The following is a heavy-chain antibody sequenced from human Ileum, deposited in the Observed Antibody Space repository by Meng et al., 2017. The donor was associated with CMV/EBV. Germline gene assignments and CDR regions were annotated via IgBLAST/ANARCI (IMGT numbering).Heavy chain of an antibody. CDR1: GFTFSSYA. J-gene: IGHJ6*02. V-gene: IGHV3-23*01. CDR2: ISGSGGST. Sequence: GESLKISCAASGFTFSSYAMTWVRQAPGKGLEWVSGISGSGGSTYYADSVKGRFTISRDNSKNTLYLQMNSLRAEDTAVYYCARDLPGFWSGYPRYGMDVWGQGTTVTVSS. CDR3: ARDLPGFWSGYPRYGMDV. D-gene: IGHD3-3*01.